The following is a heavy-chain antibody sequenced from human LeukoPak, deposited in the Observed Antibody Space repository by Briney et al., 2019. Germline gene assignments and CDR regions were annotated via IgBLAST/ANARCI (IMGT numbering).Heavy chain of an antibody. CDR2: ISGSGVST. V-gene: IGHV3-23*01. D-gene: IGHD2-2*01. CDR3: AKDCSSTSCPTSDY. Sequence: GRSLRLSCAASGFTFSSYAMSWVRQAPGKGLEWVSAISGSGVSTCYADSVKGRFTISRDNSKNTLYLQMNSLRAEDTAVYYCAKDCSSTSCPTSDYWGQGTLVTVSS. J-gene: IGHJ4*02. CDR1: GFTFSSYA.